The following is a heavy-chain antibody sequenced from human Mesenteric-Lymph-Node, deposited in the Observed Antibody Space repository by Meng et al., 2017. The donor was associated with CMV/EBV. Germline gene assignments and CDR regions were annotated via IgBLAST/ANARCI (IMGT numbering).Heavy chain of an antibody. J-gene: IGHJ3*02. CDR1: GFSFSSYA. CDR3: ARVSSTNQMGAFDI. V-gene: IGHV3-23*01. D-gene: IGHD2-2*01. Sequence: GESLKISCAASGFSFSSYAMSWVRQAPGKGLEWVSVFSAVGGSTYYADSVKGRFTISRDNSKNTLYLQMNSLRAEDTALYHCARVSSTNQMGAFDIWGQGTMVTVSS. CDR2: FSAVGGST.